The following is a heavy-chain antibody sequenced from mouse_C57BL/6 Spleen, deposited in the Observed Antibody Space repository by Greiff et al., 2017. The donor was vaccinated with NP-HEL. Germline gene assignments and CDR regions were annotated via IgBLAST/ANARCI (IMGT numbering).Heavy chain of an antibody. J-gene: IGHJ4*01. CDR2: IDPNSGGT. D-gene: IGHD1-1*01. Sequence: QVQLQQPGAELVKPGASVKLSCKASGYTFTSYWMHWVKQRPGRGLEWIGRIDPNSGGTKYNEKFKSKATLTVDKPSSTAYMQLSSLTSEDSAVYYCLVYYYGIIYDAMDYWGQGTSVTVSS. CDR1: GYTFTSYW. V-gene: IGHV1-72*01. CDR3: LVYYYGIIYDAMDY.